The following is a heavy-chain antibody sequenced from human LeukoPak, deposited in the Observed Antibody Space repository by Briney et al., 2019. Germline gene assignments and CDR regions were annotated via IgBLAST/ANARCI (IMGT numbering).Heavy chain of an antibody. CDR1: GGSMTDSY. CDR3: VRWAGRDGFAPET. V-gene: IGHV4-59*08. J-gene: IGHJ4*02. D-gene: IGHD5-24*01. CDR2: IHYSGDT. Sequence: SETLSLTCSVSGGSMTDSYWSGVRQPPGKGLEWIGYIHYSGDTKSNTSLKSRVTISLDTSKKQFSLKLTSVAAADTAMYYCVRWAGRDGFAPETRGRGTLVTVSS.